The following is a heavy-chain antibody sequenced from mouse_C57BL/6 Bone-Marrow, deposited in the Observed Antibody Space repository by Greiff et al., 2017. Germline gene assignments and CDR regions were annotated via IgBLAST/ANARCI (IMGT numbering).Heavy chain of an antibody. D-gene: IGHD2-2*01. Sequence: QVQLKQPGAELVRPGTSVKLSCKASGYTFTSYWMHWVKQRPGQGLEWIGVIDPSDSYTNYNQKFKGKATLTVDTSSSTAYMQLSSLTSEDSAVCYCDPFLWLRRGFAYWGQGTLVTVSA. J-gene: IGHJ3*01. V-gene: IGHV1-59*01. CDR1: GYTFTSYW. CDR3: DPFLWLRRGFAY. CDR2: IDPSDSYT.